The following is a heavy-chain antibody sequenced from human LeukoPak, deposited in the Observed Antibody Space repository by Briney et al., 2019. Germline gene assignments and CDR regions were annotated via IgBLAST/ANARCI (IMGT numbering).Heavy chain of an antibody. CDR3: ARDGQLDY. V-gene: IGHV3-30-3*01. CDR1: GFTFSSYA. Sequence: GGSLRLSCATSGFTFSSYAMHWVRQAPGKGMEWVAVISYDGSEKYYADSVKGRFTISRDNSRSTVYLQMNSLRPEDTAVYYCARDGQLDYWGQGTLVTVSS. J-gene: IGHJ4*02. D-gene: IGHD3/OR15-3a*01. CDR2: ISYDGSEK.